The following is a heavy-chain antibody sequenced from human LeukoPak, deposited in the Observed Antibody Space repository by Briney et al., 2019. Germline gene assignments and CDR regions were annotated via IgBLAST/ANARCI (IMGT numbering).Heavy chain of an antibody. CDR1: GGSISSSSYY. J-gene: IGHJ4*02. Sequence: SETLSLTCIVSGGSISSSSYYWGWIRQPPGKGLEWIGSIYNSGNTYYNPSLKSRVTISVDTSKNQFSLKLSSVTAADTAVYYCARGFDYSDYWGQGTLVTVSS. CDR3: ARGFDYSDY. V-gene: IGHV4-39*01. CDR2: IYNSGNT.